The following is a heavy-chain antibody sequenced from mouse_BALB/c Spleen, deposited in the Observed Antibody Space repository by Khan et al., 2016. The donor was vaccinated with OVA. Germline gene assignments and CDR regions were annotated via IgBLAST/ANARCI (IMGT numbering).Heavy chain of an antibody. CDR2: ISYSGST. Sequence: EVQLLESGPGLVKPSQSLSLTCTVTGYSITSGYGWNWIRQFPGNKLEWMGYISYSGSTNYNPSLKSRIAITWDTSKNQSFLQLNSVTTEDTATDYCAIADRMKYWGQGTTLTVSS. CDR3: AIADRMKY. D-gene: IGHD2-14*01. V-gene: IGHV3-2*02. CDR1: GYSITSGYG. J-gene: IGHJ2*01.